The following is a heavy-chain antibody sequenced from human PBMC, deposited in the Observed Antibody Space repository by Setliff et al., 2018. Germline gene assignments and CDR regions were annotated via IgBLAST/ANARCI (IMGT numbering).Heavy chain of an antibody. Sequence: SETLSLTCTVSGGSISSYYWSWIRQPAGEGLEWIGRIYSSGSTDYNPSLRSRVTMSVDTSKNHFSLNLTSVTAADTAVYYCARDTGDRAFDYWGQGTLVTVSS. CDR2: IYSSGST. V-gene: IGHV4-4*07. J-gene: IGHJ4*02. CDR1: GGSISSYY. CDR3: ARDTGDRAFDY. D-gene: IGHD7-27*01.